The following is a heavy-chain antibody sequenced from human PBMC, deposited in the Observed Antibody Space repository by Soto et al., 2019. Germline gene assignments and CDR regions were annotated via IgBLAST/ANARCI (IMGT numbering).Heavy chain of an antibody. J-gene: IGHJ4*02. D-gene: IGHD1-1*01. CDR1: GFTFSASG. CDR2: IRSKANNYAT. Sequence: EVQLVESGGGLVQPGGSLKLSCAASGFTFSASGMHWVRQASGKGLEWVGRIRSKANNYATAYAASVKGRFTVSRDDSKNTAYLQMDSLETEDTAVYYCTRQYVDDNNSFDSWSQGTLVTVSS. V-gene: IGHV3-73*01. CDR3: TRQYVDDNNSFDS.